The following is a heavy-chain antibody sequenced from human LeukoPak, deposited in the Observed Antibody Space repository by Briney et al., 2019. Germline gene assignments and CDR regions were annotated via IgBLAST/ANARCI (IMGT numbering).Heavy chain of an antibody. D-gene: IGHD5-24*01. Sequence: PSETLSLTCTVSDGSIRSGDYYWSWIRQRPGKGLEWIGYISYSGITYSNPSLKSRVTISVGTSKRQFSLRLNSVTPADTAVYYCARDRGLRYGYSFLDSWGQGALVTVSS. V-gene: IGHV4-31*03. J-gene: IGHJ4*02. CDR3: ARDRGLRYGYSFLDS. CDR2: ISYSGIT. CDR1: DGSIRSGDYY.